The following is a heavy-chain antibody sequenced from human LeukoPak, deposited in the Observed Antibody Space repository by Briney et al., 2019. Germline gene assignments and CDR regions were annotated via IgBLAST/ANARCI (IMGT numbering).Heavy chain of an antibody. Sequence: PSETLSLTCAVYGGSFSGYYWSWIRQPPGKGLEWIGEINHSGSTNYNPSLKSRVTISVDTSKNQFSLKLSSVTAADTAVYYCARAHYGSSGYYFDYWGQGTLVTVSS. CDR1: GGSFSGYY. CDR2: INHSGST. CDR3: ARAHYGSSGYYFDY. D-gene: IGHD3-22*01. V-gene: IGHV4-34*01. J-gene: IGHJ4*02.